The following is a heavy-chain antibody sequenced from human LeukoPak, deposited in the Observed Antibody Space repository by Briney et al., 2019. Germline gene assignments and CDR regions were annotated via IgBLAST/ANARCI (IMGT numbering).Heavy chain of an antibody. J-gene: IGHJ4*02. CDR1: GFTFSTYG. Sequence: PGGSLRLSCAASGFTFSTYGMSWVRQAAGKGLEWVSAMSGSGGTTYYADSVKGRFTISRDNAKNSLYLQMNSLRAEDTAVYYCASIGGGLWSFDYWGQGSLVTVSS. V-gene: IGHV3-23*01. CDR3: ASIGGGLWSFDY. CDR2: MSGSGGTT. D-gene: IGHD3-10*01.